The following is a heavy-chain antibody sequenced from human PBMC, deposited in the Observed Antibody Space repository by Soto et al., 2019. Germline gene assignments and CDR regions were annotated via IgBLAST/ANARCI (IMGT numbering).Heavy chain of an antibody. CDR3: ARDSGGTTVAFGMDV. CDR2: IIPIFGTA. J-gene: IGHJ6*02. D-gene: IGHD4-17*01. CDR1: GGTFSSYA. V-gene: IGHV1-69*01. Sequence: QVQLVQSGAEVKKPGTSVKVSCKASGGTFSSYAISWVRQAPGQGLEWMGGIIPIFGTANYAQKFQGRVTITADESKSTAYIELSSLRSEDTAVYYCARDSGGTTVAFGMDVWGQGTTVTVSS.